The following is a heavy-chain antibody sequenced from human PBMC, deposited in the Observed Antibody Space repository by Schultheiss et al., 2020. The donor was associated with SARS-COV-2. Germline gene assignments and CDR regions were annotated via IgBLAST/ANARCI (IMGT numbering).Heavy chain of an antibody. CDR2: INPNSGGT. J-gene: IGHJ4*02. CDR1: GYTFTAYG. D-gene: IGHD3-3*01. V-gene: IGHV1-2*02. CDR3: ARGAILGVVTGDY. Sequence: ASVKVSCKASGYTFTAYGLTWVRQAPGQGLEWMGWINPNSGGTNYAQKFQGRVTMTRDTSTSTVYMELSSLRSDDTAVYYCARGAILGVVTGDYWGQGTLVTVSS.